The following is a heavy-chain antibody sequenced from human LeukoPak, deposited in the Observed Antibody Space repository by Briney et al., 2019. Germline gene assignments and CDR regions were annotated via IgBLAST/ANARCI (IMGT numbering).Heavy chain of an antibody. CDR1: EFTFSDYY. J-gene: IGHJ2*01. CDR2: ISNSGTTI. V-gene: IGHV3-11*01. Sequence: PGGSLRLSCAASEFTFSDYYMSWIRQAPGKGLEWVSSISNSGTTIYYADPVKGRFTISRDNAKNSLYLQMNSLRAEDTAVYYCAREAISRKTPYWYFDLWGRGTLVTVSS. CDR3: AREAISRKTPYWYFDL. D-gene: IGHD2-2*01.